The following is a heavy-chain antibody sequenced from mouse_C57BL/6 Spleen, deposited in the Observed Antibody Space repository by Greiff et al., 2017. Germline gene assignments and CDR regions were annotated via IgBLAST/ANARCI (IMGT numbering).Heavy chain of an antibody. CDR2: ICPGSGNT. J-gene: IGHJ2*01. V-gene: IGHV1-66*01. Sequence: VQLQQSGPELVKPGASVKISCKASGYSFTSYYIHWVKQRPGQGLEWIGWICPGSGNTKYNEKFKGKATLTADTSSSTAYMQLSSLTSEASAVYYCARAQMAGFDYWGQGTTLTVSS. CDR3: ARAQMAGFDY. CDR1: GYSFTSYY.